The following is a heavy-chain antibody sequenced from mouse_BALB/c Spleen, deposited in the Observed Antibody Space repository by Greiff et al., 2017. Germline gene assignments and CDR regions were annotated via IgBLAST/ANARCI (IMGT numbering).Heavy chain of an antibody. CDR3: ARRDRYDAWFAY. J-gene: IGHJ3*01. CDR2: INPDSSTI. D-gene: IGHD2-14*01. Sequence: DVKLQESGGGLVQPGGSLKLSCAASGFDFSRYWMSWVRQAPGKGLEWIGEINPDSSTINYTPSLKDKFIISRDNAKNTLYLQMSKVRSEDTALYYCARRDRYDAWFAYWGQGTLVTVSA. V-gene: IGHV4-1*02. CDR1: GFDFSRYW.